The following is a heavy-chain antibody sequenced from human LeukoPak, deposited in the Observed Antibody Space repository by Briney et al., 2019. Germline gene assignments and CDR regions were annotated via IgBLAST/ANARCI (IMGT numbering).Heavy chain of an antibody. D-gene: IGHD3-3*01. V-gene: IGHV3-74*01. CDR1: GFTFSSYW. Sequence: GGSLRLSCAASGFTFSSYWMHWVRQAPGKGLVWVSRINTDGSSTSYADSVKGRFTISRDNAKNTLYLQMNSLRAEDTAVYYCARVPTIFGVVSYAFDIWGQGTMVTVSS. J-gene: IGHJ3*02. CDR2: INTDGSST. CDR3: ARVPTIFGVVSYAFDI.